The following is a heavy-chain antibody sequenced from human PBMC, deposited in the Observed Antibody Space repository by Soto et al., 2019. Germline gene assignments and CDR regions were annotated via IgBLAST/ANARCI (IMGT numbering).Heavy chain of an antibody. D-gene: IGHD3-3*01. CDR3: ARAPHFWSGYSGGYGMDV. CDR1: GYTFTGYY. V-gene: IGHV1-2*04. CDR2: INTNSGGT. Sequence: QVQLVQSGAEVKKPGASVKVSCKASGYTFTGYYMHWVRQAPGQGLEWMGWINTNSGGTNYAQKFEGCVTMTRDTSISTAYMQLSSLRSDDTAVYYCARAPHFWSGYSGGYGMDVWGQGTTVTVSS. J-gene: IGHJ6*02.